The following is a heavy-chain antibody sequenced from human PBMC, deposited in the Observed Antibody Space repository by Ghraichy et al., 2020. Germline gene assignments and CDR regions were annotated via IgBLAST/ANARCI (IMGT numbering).Heavy chain of an antibody. CDR2: ISGSGGST. J-gene: IGHJ4*02. CDR3: AKERGNPLSFGGIFDY. V-gene: IGHV3-23*01. D-gene: IGHD3-10*01. Sequence: GESLNISCAASGFTFSSYAMSWVRQAPGKGLEWVSAISGSGGSTYYADSVKGRFTISRDNSKNTLYLQMNSLRAEDTAVYYCAKERGNPLSFGGIFDYWGQGTLVTVSS. CDR1: GFTFSSYA.